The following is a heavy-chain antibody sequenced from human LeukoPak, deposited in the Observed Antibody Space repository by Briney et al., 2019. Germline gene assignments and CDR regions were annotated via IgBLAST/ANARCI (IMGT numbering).Heavy chain of an antibody. CDR1: GGSISSGSYY. CDR2: IYTSGST. D-gene: IGHD2-2*01. Sequence: SQTLSLTCTVSGGSISSGSYYWSWIRQPAGKGLEWIGRIYTSGSTIYNPSLKSRVTISVDTSKNQFSLKLNSVTAADTAVYYCAREVVPAASESRDYFDYWGQGTLVTVSS. V-gene: IGHV4-61*02. J-gene: IGHJ4*02. CDR3: AREVVPAASESRDYFDY.